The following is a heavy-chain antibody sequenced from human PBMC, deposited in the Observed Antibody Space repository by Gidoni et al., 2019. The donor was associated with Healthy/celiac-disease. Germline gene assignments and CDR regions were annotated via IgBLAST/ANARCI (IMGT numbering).Heavy chain of an antibody. CDR3: ARFRYSGSYFDY. CDR2: ISSSSSYL. D-gene: IGHD1-26*01. Sequence: EVQLVESGGGLVKPGGSLRLSCAASGFTLSSYSMNWVRQAPGKGLEWVSSISSSSSYLYYADSVKGRFTISRDNAKNSLYLQMNSLRAEDTAVYYCARFRYSGSYFDYWGQGTLVTVSS. J-gene: IGHJ4*02. CDR1: GFTLSSYS. V-gene: IGHV3-21*01.